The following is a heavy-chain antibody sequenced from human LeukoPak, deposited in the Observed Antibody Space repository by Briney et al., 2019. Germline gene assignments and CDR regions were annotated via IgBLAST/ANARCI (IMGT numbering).Heavy chain of an antibody. J-gene: IGHJ5*02. CDR3: ARGRRSSSWYDH. D-gene: IGHD6-13*01. CDR2: IYYSGST. V-gene: IGHV4-59*01. Sequence: SETLSLTCTVSGGSISSYYWSWIRQPPGKGLEWIGYIYYSGSTNYNPSLKSRVTISVDTSKNQFSLKLISVTAADTAVYYCARGRRSSSWYDHWGQGTLVTVSS. CDR1: GGSISSYY.